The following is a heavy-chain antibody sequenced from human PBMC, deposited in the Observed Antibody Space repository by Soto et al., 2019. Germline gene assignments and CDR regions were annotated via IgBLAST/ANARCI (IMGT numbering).Heavy chain of an antibody. V-gene: IGHV3-48*02. J-gene: IGHJ6*03. CDR1: GFTFSSYS. D-gene: IGHD7-27*01. Sequence: GGSLRLSCAASGFTFSSYSMNWVRQAPGKGLEWVSYISSSSSTIYYAASVKGRFTISRDNAKNSLYLQMNSLRDEDTAVYYCARDSLGIRACYYYYMDVWGKGTTVTVSS. CDR3: ARDSLGIRACYYYYMDV. CDR2: ISSSSSTI.